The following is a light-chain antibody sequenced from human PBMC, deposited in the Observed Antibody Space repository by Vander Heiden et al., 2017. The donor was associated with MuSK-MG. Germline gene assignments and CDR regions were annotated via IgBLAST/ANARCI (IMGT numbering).Light chain of an antibody. CDR1: QSVSSY. V-gene: IGKV3-11*01. CDR3: QQRGNWPYT. Sequence: EIVLTQSPATLSLSPGERATLSCRASQSVSSYLAWYQQKPGQAPSLLIYDGSNRSTGIPARFSGSGSGTDFTLTISSLEPDDFAVYYCQQRGNWPYTFGQGTKLEIK. CDR2: DGS. J-gene: IGKJ2*01.